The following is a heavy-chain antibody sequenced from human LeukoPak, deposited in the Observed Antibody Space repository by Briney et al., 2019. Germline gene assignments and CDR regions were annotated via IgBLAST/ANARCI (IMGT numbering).Heavy chain of an antibody. CDR1: GGSFSGYY. J-gene: IGHJ6*02. D-gene: IGHD3-10*01. V-gene: IGHV4-34*01. CDR3: ARGGAYYYGSGSYDYGMDV. Sequence: SETLSLTCAVYGGSFSGYYWSWIRQPPGKGREWIGEINHSGSTNFNPSLKSRVTISVDTSKSQFSLKLSSVTAADTAVYYCARGGAYYYGSGSYDYGMDVCGQGTTVTVSS. CDR2: INHSGST.